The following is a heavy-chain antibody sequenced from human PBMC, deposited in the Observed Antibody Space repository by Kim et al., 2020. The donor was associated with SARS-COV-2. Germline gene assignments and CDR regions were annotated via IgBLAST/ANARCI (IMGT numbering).Heavy chain of an antibody. CDR3: ARDTGLLNWFDP. V-gene: IGHV4-59*13. CDR1: GGSISSYY. Sequence: SETLSLTCTVSGGSISSYYWSWIRQPPGKGLEWIGYIYYSGSTNYNPSLKSRVTISVDTSKNQFSLKLSSVTAADTAVYYCARDTGLLNWFDPWGQGTLVTVSS. CDR2: IYYSGST. D-gene: IGHD4-17*01. J-gene: IGHJ5*02.